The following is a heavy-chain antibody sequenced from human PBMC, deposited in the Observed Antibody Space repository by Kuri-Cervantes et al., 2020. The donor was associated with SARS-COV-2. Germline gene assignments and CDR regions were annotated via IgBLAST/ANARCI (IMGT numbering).Heavy chain of an antibody. J-gene: IGHJ6*02. V-gene: IGHV1-3*01. CDR3: AAPSWGDYYYGMDV. D-gene: IGHD3-16*01. Sequence: ASVKVSCKASGYTFTSYAMHWVRQAPGQRLEWMGWSNAGNGNTKYSQEFQGRVTITRDTSASTAYMELSSLRSEDTAVYYCAAPSWGDYYYGMDVWGQGTTVTVSS. CDR1: GYTFTSYA. CDR2: SNAGNGNT.